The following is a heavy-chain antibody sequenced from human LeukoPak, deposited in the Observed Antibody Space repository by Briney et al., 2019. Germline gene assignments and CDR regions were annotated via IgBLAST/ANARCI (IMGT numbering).Heavy chain of an antibody. V-gene: IGHV4-59*08. CDR1: GGSISSYY. J-gene: IGHJ4*02. CDR3: ARLVRIAAAGTQFGY. Sequence: SETLSLTCTVSGGSISSYYWSWIRQPPGKGLEWIGYIYYSGSTNYNPSLKSRVTISVDTSKNQFSLKLSSVTAADTAVYYCARLVRIAAAGTQFGYWGQGTLVTVSS. D-gene: IGHD6-13*01. CDR2: IYYSGST.